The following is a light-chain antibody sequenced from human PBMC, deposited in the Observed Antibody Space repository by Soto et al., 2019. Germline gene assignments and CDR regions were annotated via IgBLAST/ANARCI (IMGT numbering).Light chain of an antibody. J-gene: IGKJ4*01. V-gene: IGKV1-27*01. Sequence: IQMTKCPSSLSASVGDRVTITCRASEGISNYLAWYQQTPGTVPKLLISPASPLQSGVPSRFSGSGSGTDFTLTISSLQPEDGATYYCQKCGVAPFTFGGGTKV. CDR2: PAS. CDR3: QKCGVAPFT. CDR1: EGISNY.